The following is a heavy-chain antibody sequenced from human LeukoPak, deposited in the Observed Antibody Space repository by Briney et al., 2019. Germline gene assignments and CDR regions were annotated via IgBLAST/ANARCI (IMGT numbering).Heavy chain of an antibody. CDR3: ARVYGSGSYYNGYYYYYMDV. D-gene: IGHD3-10*01. CDR2: IYCSGST. Sequence: SETLSLTCTVSGGSISSSSYYWGWIRQPPGKGLEWIGSIYCSGSTYYNPSLKSRVTISVDTSKNQFSLKLSSVTAADTAVYYCARVYGSGSYYNGYYYYYMDVWGKGTTVTVSS. J-gene: IGHJ6*03. V-gene: IGHV4-39*01. CDR1: GGSISSSSYY.